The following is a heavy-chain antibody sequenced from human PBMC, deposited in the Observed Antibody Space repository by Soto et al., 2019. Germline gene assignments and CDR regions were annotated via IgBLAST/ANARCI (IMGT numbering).Heavy chain of an antibody. J-gene: IGHJ4*02. V-gene: IGHV3-21*06. Sequence: PGGSLRLSCAASGFIFTRYSMNWVRQAPGKGLEWVSSISSTTNYIYYGDSMKGRFTISRDNAKNSLYLEMNSLRAEDTAVYYCARESEDLTSNFVYWGQGTLVTVSS. CDR2: ISSTTNYI. CDR1: GFIFTRYS. CDR3: ARESEDLTSNFVY.